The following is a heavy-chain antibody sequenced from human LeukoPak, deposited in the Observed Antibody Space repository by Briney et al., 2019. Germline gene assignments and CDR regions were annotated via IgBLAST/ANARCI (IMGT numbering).Heavy chain of an antibody. CDR3: TKAKGQSWLFSHY. CDR1: GFTVSSNY. V-gene: IGHV3-53*01. CDR2: IYSGGST. J-gene: IGHJ4*02. D-gene: IGHD3-22*01. Sequence: GGSLRLSCAASGFTVSSNYMSWVRQAPGKGLEWVSVIYSGGSTYYADSVKGRFTISRDNSKNTLYLQMNSLRAEDTAVYYCTKAKGQSWLFSHYWGRGTLVTVSS.